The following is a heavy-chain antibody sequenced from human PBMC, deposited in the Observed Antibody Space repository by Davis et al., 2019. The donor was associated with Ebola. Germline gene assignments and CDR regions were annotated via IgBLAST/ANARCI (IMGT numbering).Heavy chain of an antibody. CDR3: AREGRNGITIFGVVTTG. Sequence: HTGGSLRLSCAASGFTFSSYWMHWVRQAPGKGLVWVSRINSDGSSTSYADSVKGRFTISRDNAKNSLYLQMNSLRAEDTAVYYCAREGRNGITIFGVVTTGGGQGTLVTVSS. J-gene: IGHJ4*02. D-gene: IGHD3-3*01. V-gene: IGHV3-74*01. CDR1: GFTFSSYW. CDR2: INSDGSST.